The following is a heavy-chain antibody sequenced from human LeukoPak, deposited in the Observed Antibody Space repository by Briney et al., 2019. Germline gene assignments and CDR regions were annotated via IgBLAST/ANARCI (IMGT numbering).Heavy chain of an antibody. V-gene: IGHV4-38-2*01. CDR1: GFTFDDYD. CDR2: IHCSAST. D-gene: IGHD3-22*01. Sequence: GSLRLSCAASGFTFDDYDLSWVRQAPGKGLEWIGSIHCSASTYKNPSLKSRVTISVDTSQNQFSLKLSSVTAADTAVYYCSRFAFYDSNGYFENWFDPWGQGTLVTVSS. J-gene: IGHJ5*02. CDR3: SRFAFYDSNGYFENWFDP.